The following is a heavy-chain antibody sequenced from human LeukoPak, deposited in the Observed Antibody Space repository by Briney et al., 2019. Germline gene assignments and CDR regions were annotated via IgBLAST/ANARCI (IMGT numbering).Heavy chain of an antibody. J-gene: IGHJ4*02. V-gene: IGHV3-30*18. CDR1: GFTFSSYG. CDR3: AKDRGRGSSSSDY. D-gene: IGHD6-6*01. Sequence: GSLRLSCAASGFTFSSYGMHWVRQAPGKGLEWVAVISYDGSNKYYADSVKGRFTISRDNSKNTLYLQMNSLRAGDTAVYYCAKDRGRGSSSSDYWGQGTLVTVSS. CDR2: ISYDGSNK.